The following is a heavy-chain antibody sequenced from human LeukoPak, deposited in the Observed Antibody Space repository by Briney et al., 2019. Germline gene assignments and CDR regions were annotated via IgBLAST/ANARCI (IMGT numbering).Heavy chain of an antibody. CDR1: GLTFSSYA. CDR3: ATKAGNFQERVSLDY. J-gene: IGHJ4*02. Sequence: PGGSLRLSCAASGLTFSSYAMSWVRQAPGKGLEWVSAISGSGGSTYFADSVKGRFTISRDKSKNTLYLQMNSLRADDAAVYYCATKAGNFQERVSLDYWGQGILVTVSS. V-gene: IGHV3-23*01. D-gene: IGHD1-1*01. CDR2: ISGSGGST.